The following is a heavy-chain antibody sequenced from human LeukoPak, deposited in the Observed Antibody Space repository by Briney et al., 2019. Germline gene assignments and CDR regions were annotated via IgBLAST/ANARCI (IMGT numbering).Heavy chain of an antibody. CDR1: GGSFSGYY. J-gene: IGHJ6*02. V-gene: IGHV4-34*01. Sequence: PSETLPLTCAVYGGSFSGYYWSWIRQPPGKGLEWIGEINHSGSTNYNPSLKSRVTISVDTSKNQFSLKLSSVTAADTAVYYCARAGIWQQPAYYYGMDVWGQGTTVTVSS. CDR3: ARAGIWQQPAYYYGMDV. CDR2: INHSGST. D-gene: IGHD6-13*01.